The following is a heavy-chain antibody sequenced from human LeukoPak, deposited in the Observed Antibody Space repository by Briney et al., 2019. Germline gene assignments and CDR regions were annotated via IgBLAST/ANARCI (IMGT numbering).Heavy chain of an antibody. D-gene: IGHD6-19*01. Sequence: GESLRLSCAVCGFTFSSYSMNWVRQAPGKGLEWVSSISIGSSYITYEDSVKGRFTISRDNAKNSLYLQMNSLRAEDTAVYYCARGGIAVAGTEDYWGQGTLVTVSS. V-gene: IGHV3-21*01. CDR3: ARGGIAVAGTEDY. CDR1: GFTFSSYS. CDR2: ISIGSSYI. J-gene: IGHJ4*02.